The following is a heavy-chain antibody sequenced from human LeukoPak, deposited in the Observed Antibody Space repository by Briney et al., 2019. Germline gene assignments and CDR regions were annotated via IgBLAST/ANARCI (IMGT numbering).Heavy chain of an antibody. D-gene: IGHD1-26*01. Sequence: SETLSLTCTVSGGSISSSSYYWGWIRQPPGTGLEWIGSIYYSGSTYYNPSLKSRVTISVDTSKNQFSLKLSSVTAADTAVYYCARHRSPRFWFDPWGQGTLVTVSS. V-gene: IGHV4-39*01. CDR2: IYYSGST. CDR1: GGSISSSSYY. CDR3: ARHRSPRFWFDP. J-gene: IGHJ5*02.